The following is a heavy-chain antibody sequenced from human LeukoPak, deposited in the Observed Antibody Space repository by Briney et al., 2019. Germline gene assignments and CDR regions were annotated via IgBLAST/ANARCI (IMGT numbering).Heavy chain of an antibody. J-gene: IGHJ4*02. CDR2: IKQDGSDK. D-gene: IGHD6-13*01. CDR1: GFTFSSYW. Sequence: GGSPRLSCVASGFTFSSYWMSWVRQAPGKGLEWVANIKQDGSDKYYVDSVKGRFTISRDNAKNSLYLQMNSLRAEDTAAYYCASGQKLGFWGQGTLVTVSS. V-gene: IGHV3-7*01. CDR3: ASGQKLGF.